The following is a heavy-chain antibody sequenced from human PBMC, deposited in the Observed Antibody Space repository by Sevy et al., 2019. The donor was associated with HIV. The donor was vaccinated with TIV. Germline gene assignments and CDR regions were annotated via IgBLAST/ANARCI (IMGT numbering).Heavy chain of an antibody. V-gene: IGHV3-15*01. CDR2: IKSKTDGGTT. D-gene: IGHD2-15*01. CDR1: GFPFSNAW. J-gene: IGHJ4*02. CDR3: STEGLYCSGGSCSSEGLDF. Sequence: GGSLRLSCAAFGFPFSNAWMNWVRQAPGKGLEWVGRIKSKTDGGTTDYAAPLKGRFTISRDDSKNTLYLQMNSLKSEDTAVYYCSTEGLYCSGGSCSSEGLDFWGQGTLVTVSS.